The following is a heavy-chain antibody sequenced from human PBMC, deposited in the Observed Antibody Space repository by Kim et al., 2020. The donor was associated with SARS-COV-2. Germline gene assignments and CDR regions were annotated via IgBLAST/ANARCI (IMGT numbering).Heavy chain of an antibody. J-gene: IGHJ5*02. D-gene: IGHD2-2*02. CDR1: GYTFTSYD. V-gene: IGHV1-8*01. CDR2: MNPNSGNT. CDR3: ASGGYCSSTSCYRWFDP. Sequence: ASVKVSCKASGYTFTSYDINWVRQATGQGLEWMGWMNPNSGNTGYAQKFQGRVTMTRNTSISTAYMELSSLRSEDSAVYYCASGGYCSSTSCYRWFDPWCQETLVTVSS.